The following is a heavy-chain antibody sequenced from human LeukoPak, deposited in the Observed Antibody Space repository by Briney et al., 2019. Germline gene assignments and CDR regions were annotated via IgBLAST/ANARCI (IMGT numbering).Heavy chain of an antibody. D-gene: IGHD3-22*01. CDR2: ISNSGGST. J-gene: IGHJ4*02. V-gene: IGHV3-23*01. CDR3: AKKASSGYYYAFDH. Sequence: GGSLRLSCAASGFTFSSYAMSWVRQGPGKGLEWVSAISNSGGSTYYADSVKGRFTISKDNSKNTLYLEMNSLSAEDTAVYYCAKKASSGYYYAFDHWGQGTLVTVSS. CDR1: GFTFSSYA.